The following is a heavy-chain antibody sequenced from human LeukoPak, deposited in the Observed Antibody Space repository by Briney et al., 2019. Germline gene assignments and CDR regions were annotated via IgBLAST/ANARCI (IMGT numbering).Heavy chain of an antibody. J-gene: IGHJ4*02. CDR1: GGSISSGGYY. D-gene: IGHD3-16*01. CDR2: IYYSGST. Sequence: SQTLSLTCTVPGGSISSGGYYWSWIRQHPGKDLEWTGYIYYSGSTYYNPSLKSRVTISVDTSKNQFSLKLSSVTAADTAVYYCARESPRGYDYVWGSEGYYFDYWGQGTLVTVSS. V-gene: IGHV4-31*03. CDR3: ARESPRGYDYVWGSEGYYFDY.